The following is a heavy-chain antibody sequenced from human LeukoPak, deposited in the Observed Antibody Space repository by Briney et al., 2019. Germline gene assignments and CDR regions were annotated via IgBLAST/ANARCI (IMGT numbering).Heavy chain of an antibody. Sequence: QPGGSLRLSCAASGFTFSSYSMNWVRQAPGKGLEWVSGISGNSGSIGYADSVKGRFTISRDNAKNSLYLQMNGLRGEDTALYYCARESSGGPYFDYWGQGSLVTVSS. CDR2: ISGNSGSI. CDR3: ARESSGGPYFDY. J-gene: IGHJ4*02. D-gene: IGHD6-19*01. V-gene: IGHV3-9*01. CDR1: GFTFSSYS.